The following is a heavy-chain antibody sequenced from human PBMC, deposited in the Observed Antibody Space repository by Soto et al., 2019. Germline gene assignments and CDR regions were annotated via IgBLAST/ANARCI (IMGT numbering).Heavy chain of an antibody. V-gene: IGHV3-30-3*01. CDR1: GFTFSSYA. Sequence: QVQLVESGGGVVQPGRSLRLSCAASGFTFSSYAMHWVRQAPGKGLEWVAVISYDGSNKYYADSVKGRFTISRDNSKNTVYLQMNSLRAEDTAVYYCARLAAAGGTYYYYGMDVWGQGTTVTVSS. D-gene: IGHD6-13*01. CDR3: ARLAAAGGTYYYYGMDV. J-gene: IGHJ6*02. CDR2: ISYDGSNK.